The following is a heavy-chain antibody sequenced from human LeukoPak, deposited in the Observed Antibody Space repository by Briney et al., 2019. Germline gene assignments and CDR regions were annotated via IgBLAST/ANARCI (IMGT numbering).Heavy chain of an antibody. CDR1: GYSFSTYW. CDR3: ATTANGNHHWDH. Sequence: GESLKISCEGSGYSFSTYWIGKVRQMPGKGLEWMGIIYASNSETRYSPSFQGQVTISVDKSTRTAHLQWSSLEASDTAMYYCATTANGNHHWDHWGQRTLVTVSS. D-gene: IGHD1-14*01. CDR2: IYASNSET. J-gene: IGHJ4*02. V-gene: IGHV5-51*01.